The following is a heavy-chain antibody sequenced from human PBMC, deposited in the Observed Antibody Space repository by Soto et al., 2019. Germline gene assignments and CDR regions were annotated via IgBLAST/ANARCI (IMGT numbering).Heavy chain of an antibody. V-gene: IGHV3-64D*06. J-gene: IGHJ4*02. CDR3: VKQAHGLDDVAFDY. Sequence: GGSLRLSCSASGFIFSESTIYWVRQVPGKGLEAISAVSTSGRSTYYADSVKDRFTISRDNSKNTLFLQMGSLRPEDTAIYYCVKQAHGLDDVAFDYWGQGTQVTVSS. CDR1: GFIFSEST. CDR2: VSTSGRST. D-gene: IGHD2-15*01.